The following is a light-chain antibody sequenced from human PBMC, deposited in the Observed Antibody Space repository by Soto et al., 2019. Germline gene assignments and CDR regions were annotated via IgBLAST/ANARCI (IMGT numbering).Light chain of an antibody. J-gene: IGLJ1*01. CDR2: GNS. CDR1: SSNIGAGYD. CDR3: QSYDSSLSGLV. V-gene: IGLV1-40*01. Sequence: QSVLTQPPSVYGAPGQRVTISCTGSSSNIGAGYDVHWYQQLPGTAPKLLIYGNSNRPSGVPDRFSGSKSGTSASLAITGLQDEDEADYYCQSYDSSLSGLVFGTGTKLTVL.